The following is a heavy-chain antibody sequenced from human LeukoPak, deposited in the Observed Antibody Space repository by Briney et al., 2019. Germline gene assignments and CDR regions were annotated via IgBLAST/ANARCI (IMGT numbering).Heavy chain of an antibody. D-gene: IGHD2-2*02. Sequence: SETLSLTCTVSGGSISGYYWSWIRQPPGKGLEWIGEINHSGSTNYNPSLKSRVTISVDTSKNQFSLKLSSVTAADTAVYYCARGRGELGYCSSTSCSTYFDYWGQETLVTVSS. V-gene: IGHV4-34*01. CDR2: INHSGST. CDR1: GGSISGYY. CDR3: ARGRGELGYCSSTSCSTYFDY. J-gene: IGHJ4*02.